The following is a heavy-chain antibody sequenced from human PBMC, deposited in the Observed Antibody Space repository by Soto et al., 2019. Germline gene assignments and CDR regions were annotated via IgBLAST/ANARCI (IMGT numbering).Heavy chain of an antibody. CDR1: GGTISSYA. D-gene: IGHD3-10*01. V-gene: IGHV1-69*01. Sequence: QVQLVQSGAEVKKPGSSVKVSCEASGGTISSYAISWVRQAPGQGLEWMGGIIPIFGTAIYAQKFQGRVTITADEPTNTAYMELSSLRSDDTAVYYCARDRLKSWVWGVIVPFPTHGMDVWGQGTTVTVSS. J-gene: IGHJ6*02. CDR2: IIPIFGTA. CDR3: ARDRLKSWVWGVIVPFPTHGMDV.